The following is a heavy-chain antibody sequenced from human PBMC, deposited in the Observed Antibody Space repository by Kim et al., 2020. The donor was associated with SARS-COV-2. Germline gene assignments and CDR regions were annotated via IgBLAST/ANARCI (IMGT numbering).Heavy chain of an antibody. Sequence: GGSLRLSCAASGFTFSSFAMHWVRQAPGKGLEWVAALASDGSDKRYGDSVKGRFSISRDNSRNTVDLQLNSLRPEDTGTYFCAKAPYDSSGYYYYFHYWGQGTLVTVSS. CDR2: LASDGSDK. CDR1: GFTFSSFA. CDR3: AKAPYDSSGYYYYFHY. V-gene: IGHV3-30*18. D-gene: IGHD3-22*01. J-gene: IGHJ4*02.